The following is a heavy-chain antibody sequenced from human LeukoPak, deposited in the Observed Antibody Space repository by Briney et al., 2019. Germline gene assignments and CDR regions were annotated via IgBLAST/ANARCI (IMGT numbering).Heavy chain of an antibody. CDR3: ARTPETVRGVITYYFDY. CDR2: IYHSGST. J-gene: IGHJ4*02. D-gene: IGHD3-10*01. Sequence: PSETLSLTCTVSGGSISSYYWGRIRQPPGKGLEWIGSIYHSGSTYYNPSLKSRVTISVDTSKNQFSLKLSSVTAADTAVYYCARTPETVRGVITYYFDYWGQGTLVTVSS. CDR1: GGSISSYY. V-gene: IGHV4-38-2*02.